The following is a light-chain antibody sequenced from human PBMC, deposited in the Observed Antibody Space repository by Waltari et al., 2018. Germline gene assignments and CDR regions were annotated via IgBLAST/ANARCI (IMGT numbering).Light chain of an antibody. CDR3: QQYNSYSPLT. Sequence: DIQMTQSPSTLSASVGDSVTITCRAGQSISTFLAWYQQEPSKTPNLPIYKASSLESGVPSRFSGSVSGTEITLTISSLQPDDFATDYCQQYNSYSPLTFGGGTKVEIK. CDR2: KAS. CDR1: QSISTF. J-gene: IGKJ4*01. V-gene: IGKV1-5*03.